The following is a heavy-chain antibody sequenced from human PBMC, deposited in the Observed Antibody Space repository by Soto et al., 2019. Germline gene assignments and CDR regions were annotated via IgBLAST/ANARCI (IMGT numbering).Heavy chain of an antibody. V-gene: IGHV3-33*01. D-gene: IGHD5-18*01. CDR1: GFTFSSYG. Sequence: GGSLRLSCAASGFTFSSYGMHWVRQAPGKGLEWVAVIWYDGSNKYYADSVKGRFTISRDNSKNTLYLQMNSLRAEDTAVYYCARSVGYGDYYYGMDVWGQGTTVTVSS. J-gene: IGHJ6*02. CDR2: IWYDGSNK. CDR3: ARSVGYGDYYYGMDV.